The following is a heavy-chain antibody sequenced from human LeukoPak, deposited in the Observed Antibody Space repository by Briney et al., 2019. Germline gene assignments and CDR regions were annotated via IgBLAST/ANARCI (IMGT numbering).Heavy chain of an antibody. Sequence: PGGSLRLSCAASGYTFSSYEMNWVRQAPGKGLEWVSYISNSGSTIYYADSVKGRFTISRDNANNSLYLQMNNLRAEDTAVYYCSRDGGDCSSSSCHIDYWGQGTLVTVSS. J-gene: IGHJ4*02. CDR2: ISNSGSTI. CDR1: GYTFSSYE. CDR3: SRDGGDCSSSSCHIDY. V-gene: IGHV3-48*03. D-gene: IGHD2-2*01.